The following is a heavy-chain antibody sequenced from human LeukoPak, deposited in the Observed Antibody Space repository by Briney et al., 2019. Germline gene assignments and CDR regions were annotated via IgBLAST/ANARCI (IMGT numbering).Heavy chain of an antibody. Sequence: GSGPTLVNPTQTLTLTCTFSGFSLSTSGVGVGWIRQPPGKALEWLALIYWNDDKRYSPSLKSRLTITKDTSKNQVVLTMTNMDPVDTATYYCAHRQVLQQQLAGAFDIWGQGTMVTVSS. V-gene: IGHV2-5*01. CDR3: AHRQVLQQQLAGAFDI. J-gene: IGHJ3*02. CDR1: GFSLSTSGVG. D-gene: IGHD6-13*01. CDR2: IYWNDDK.